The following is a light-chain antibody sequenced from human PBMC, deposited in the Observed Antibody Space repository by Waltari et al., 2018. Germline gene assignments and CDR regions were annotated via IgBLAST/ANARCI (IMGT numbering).Light chain of an antibody. J-gene: IGLJ2*01. Sequence: QSVLTQPASVSGSPGQSITISCTGFNSNVGSYNLVSCYQKHPGKAPKLLIYEGNRRPSGVSNRFSGSKSDNTASLTLSGLQAEDEADYYCCSNVGSSVFFGGGTKLTVL. CDR2: EGN. CDR3: CSNVGSSVF. CDR1: NSNVGSYNL. V-gene: IGLV2-23*03.